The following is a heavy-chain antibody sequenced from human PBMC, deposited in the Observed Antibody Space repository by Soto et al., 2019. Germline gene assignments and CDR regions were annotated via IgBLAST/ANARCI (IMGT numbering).Heavy chain of an antibody. D-gene: IGHD4-17*01. CDR1: GGSISSYY. CDR2: IYTSGST. V-gene: IGHV4-4*07. CDR3: ARVTTVGYYYGMDV. J-gene: IGHJ6*02. Sequence: SETLSLTCTFSGGSISSYYWSCIRQPAGKGLEWIGRIYTSGSTNYNPSLKSRVTMSVDTSKNQFSLKLSSVTAADTAVYYCARVTTVGYYYGMDVWGPGPTVTV.